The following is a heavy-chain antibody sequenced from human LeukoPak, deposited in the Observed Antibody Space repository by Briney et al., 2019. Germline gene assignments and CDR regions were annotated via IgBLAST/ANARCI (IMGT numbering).Heavy chain of an antibody. CDR1: GGTFSSYA. D-gene: IGHD3-16*02. CDR2: IIPIFGTA. Sequence: SVKVSCKASGGTFSSYAISWMRQAPGQGLEWMGGIIPIFGTANYAQKFQGRVTITTDESTSTAYMELSSLRSEDTAVYYCAGNVGLSDKYFQHWGQGTLVTVSS. V-gene: IGHV1-69*05. J-gene: IGHJ1*01. CDR3: AGNVGLSDKYFQH.